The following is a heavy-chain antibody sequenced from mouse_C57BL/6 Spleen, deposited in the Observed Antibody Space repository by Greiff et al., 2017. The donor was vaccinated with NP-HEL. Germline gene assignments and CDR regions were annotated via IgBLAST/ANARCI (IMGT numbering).Heavy chain of an antibody. CDR1: GFTFSDYG. V-gene: IGHV5-17*01. J-gene: IGHJ4*01. CDR2: ISSGSSTI. D-gene: IGHD2-3*01. CDR3: ARIGSLGGYYNYYAMDY. Sequence: DVQLVESGGGLVKPGGSLKLSCAASGFTFSDYGMHWVRQAPEKGLEWVAYISSGSSTIYYADTVKGRFTISRDNAKNTLFLQMTSLRSEDTAMYYCARIGSLGGYYNYYAMDYWGQGTSVTVSS.